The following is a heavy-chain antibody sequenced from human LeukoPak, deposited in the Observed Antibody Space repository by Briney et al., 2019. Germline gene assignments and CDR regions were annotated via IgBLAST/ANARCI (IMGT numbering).Heavy chain of an antibody. V-gene: IGHV3-48*04. J-gene: IGHJ4*02. CDR2: ISSSGSTI. CDR1: GFTLSSNW. D-gene: IGHD1-1*01. Sequence: GGSLRLSCGASGFTLSSNWMTWVRQAPGRGLEWVSYISSSGSTIYYADSVKGRFTISRDNAKNSLYLQMNSLRAEDTAVYYCASGTAGVPQRWGQGTLVTVSS. CDR3: ASGTAGVPQR.